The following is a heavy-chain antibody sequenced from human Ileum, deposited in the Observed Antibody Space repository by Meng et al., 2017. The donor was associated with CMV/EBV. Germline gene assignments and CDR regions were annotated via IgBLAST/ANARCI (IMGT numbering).Heavy chain of an antibody. CDR3: AKKNDRGWSFDQ. CDR1: GFTFSSYA. Sequence: SCAASGFTFSSYAMSCVRQAPGKGLEWLSVIYSGDSTTFYADSVKGRFTISRENSKNTLYLQMDSLRAEDTAVYFCAKKNDRGWSFDQWGQGTLVTVSS. J-gene: IGHJ4*02. V-gene: IGHV3-23*03. D-gene: IGHD6-19*01. CDR2: IYSGDSTT.